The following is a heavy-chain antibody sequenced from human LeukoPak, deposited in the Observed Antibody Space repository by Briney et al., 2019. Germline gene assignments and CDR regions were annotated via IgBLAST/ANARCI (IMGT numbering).Heavy chain of an antibody. D-gene: IGHD1-20*01. CDR1: GGTFSSYA. J-gene: IGHJ4*02. Sequence: GASVKVSCRASGGTFSSYAISWVRQAPGQGLEWMGGIIPIFGTANYAQKFQGRVTITTDESTSTAYMELSSLRSEDTAVYYCASMGLTGTTSYWGQGTLVTVSS. CDR2: IIPIFGTA. CDR3: ASMGLTGTTSY. V-gene: IGHV1-69*05.